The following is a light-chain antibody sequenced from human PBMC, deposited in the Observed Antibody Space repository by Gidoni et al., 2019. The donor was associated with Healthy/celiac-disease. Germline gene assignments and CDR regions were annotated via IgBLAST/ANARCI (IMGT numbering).Light chain of an antibody. CDR1: SGSIASNF. V-gene: IGLV6-57*01. CDR2: EHN. CDR3: QSFDSSNLWV. J-gene: IGLJ3*02. Sequence: NFMLTQPHSVSESPGKTVTISCTRGSGSIASNFVQWYQQRPGSSPTTVIFEHNQRPSGVPARFSGSIDSSSNSASLTISGLKTEDEADYYCQSFDSSNLWVFGGGTKLTVL.